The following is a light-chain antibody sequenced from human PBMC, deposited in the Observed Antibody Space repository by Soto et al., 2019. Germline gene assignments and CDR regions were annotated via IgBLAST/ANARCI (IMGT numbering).Light chain of an antibody. CDR1: ISDVGGYNY. J-gene: IGLJ1*01. V-gene: IGLV2-14*03. Sequence: QSALTQPASVSGSPGQSITISCTGTISDVGGYNYVSWYQPHPGKAPKLMIFDVSNRPSGVSNSFSGSKSGYTASLTISGLQAEDETDYYCSSYTSSSTYVFGTGTKLTVL. CDR2: DVS. CDR3: SSYTSSSTYV.